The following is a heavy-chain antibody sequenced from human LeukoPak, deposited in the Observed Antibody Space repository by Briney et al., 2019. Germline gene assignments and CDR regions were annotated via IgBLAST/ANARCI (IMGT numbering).Heavy chain of an antibody. CDR2: INPNSGGT. CDR1: GYTFTGYY. J-gene: IGHJ3*02. D-gene: IGHD2-15*01. V-gene: IGHV1-2*04. Sequence: ASVKVSCKASGYTFTGYYMHWVRQAPGQGLEWMGWINPNSGGTNYAQKFQGWVTMTRDTSISTAYMELSRLRSDDTAVYYCARDYRPCSGGSCYFDAFDIWGQGTMVTVSS. CDR3: ARDYRPCSGGSCYFDAFDI.